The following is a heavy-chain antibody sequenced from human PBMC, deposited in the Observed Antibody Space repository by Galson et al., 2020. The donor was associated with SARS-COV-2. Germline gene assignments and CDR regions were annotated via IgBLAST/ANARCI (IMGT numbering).Heavy chain of an antibody. J-gene: IGHJ1*01. V-gene: IGHV3-30*01. Sequence: GESLKICCAASGFPFSTYAMHWARQAPGKGPEWVAAIAYDGSNKHDVDSLKGRFTISRDNSKNTLYLQMNSLRPEDTAVYYCASSPSIAGSGTRFSFQHWGQGTLVTVSS. CDR3: ASSPSIAGSGTRFSFQH. CDR1: GFPFSTYA. CDR2: IAYDGSNK. D-gene: IGHD6-6*01.